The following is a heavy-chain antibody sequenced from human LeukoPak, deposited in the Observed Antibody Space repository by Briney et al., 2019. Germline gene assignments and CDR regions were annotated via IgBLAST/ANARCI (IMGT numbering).Heavy chain of an antibody. V-gene: IGHV3-48*03. Sequence: GGSLRLSCAASGFSFSGFAMNWVRQAPGKGLEWIAHIGTSVNAIYYADSVKGRFTISRDNARDSLFLQMDSLRVEDTAVYYCARDGVWFGDLLKWGQGALVIVST. D-gene: IGHD3-10*01. J-gene: IGHJ4*02. CDR3: ARDGVWFGDLLK. CDR2: IGTSVNAI. CDR1: GFSFSGFA.